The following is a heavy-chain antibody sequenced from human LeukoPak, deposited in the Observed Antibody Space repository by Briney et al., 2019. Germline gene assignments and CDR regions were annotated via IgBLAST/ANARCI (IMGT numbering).Heavy chain of an antibody. D-gene: IGHD6-6*01. J-gene: IGHJ4*02. CDR1: GFTFSEYW. Sequence: GGSLRLSCTASGFTFSEYWMTWVRQAPGKGPEWVANIKQDGSQRYYVDSVRGRFTISRDNAKNSLFLQMNGLRAEDTAVYYCARRRGSSFRRSPIDYWGQGTLVTVSS. CDR2: IKQDGSQR. V-gene: IGHV3-7*01. CDR3: ARRRGSSFRRSPIDY.